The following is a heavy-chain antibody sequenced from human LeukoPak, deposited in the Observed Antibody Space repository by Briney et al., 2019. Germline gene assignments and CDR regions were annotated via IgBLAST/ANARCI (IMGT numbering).Heavy chain of an antibody. V-gene: IGHV1-69*01. D-gene: IGHD3-9*01. CDR1: GGTFSSYA. J-gene: IGHJ4*02. CDR3: ARTQPHYDILTGYYKADLYYFDY. CDR2: IIPIFGTA. Sequence: SVKVSCKASGGTFSSYAISWVRQAPGQGLEWMGGIIPIFGTANYAQKFQGRVTITADESTSTAYMELSSLRSEDTAVYYCARTQPHYDILTGYYKADLYYFDYWGQGTLVTVSS.